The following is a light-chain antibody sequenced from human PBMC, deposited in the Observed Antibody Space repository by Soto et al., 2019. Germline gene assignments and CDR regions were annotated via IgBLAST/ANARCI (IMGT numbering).Light chain of an antibody. J-gene: IGKJ1*01. CDR3: QHYHNWPPWT. CDR1: QSVNSN. V-gene: IGKV3-15*01. Sequence: VMTQSPATLSVSPGERATLSCRASQSVNSNLAWYQQKPGQAPRLLIFGASTRATGIPARFSGSGSGTEFTLTISSQQSEDFAVYYCQHYHNWPPWTFGQGTKVEIK. CDR2: GAS.